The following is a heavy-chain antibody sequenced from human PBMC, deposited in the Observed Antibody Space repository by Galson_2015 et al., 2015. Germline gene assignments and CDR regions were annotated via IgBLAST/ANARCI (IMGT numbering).Heavy chain of an antibody. D-gene: IGHD3-22*01. Sequence: SLRLSCAASGFTFSSYAMHWVRQAPGKGLEWVAVISYDGSNKYYADSVKGRFTISRGNSKNTLYLQMNSLRAEDTAVYYCASSRGYYYDSSGISPLYYWGQGTLVTVSS. CDR2: ISYDGSNK. CDR1: GFTFSSYA. CDR3: ASSRGYYYDSSGISPLYY. V-gene: IGHV3-30-3*01. J-gene: IGHJ4*02.